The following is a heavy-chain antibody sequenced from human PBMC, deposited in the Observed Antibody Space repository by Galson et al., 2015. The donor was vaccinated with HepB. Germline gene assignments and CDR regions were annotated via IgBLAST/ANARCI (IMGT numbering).Heavy chain of an antibody. CDR2: IYHSGST. J-gene: IGHJ4*02. D-gene: IGHD6-19*01. CDR1: GGSISSSNW. Sequence: LSLTCAVSGGSISSSNWWSWVRQPPGKGLEWIGEIYHSGSTNYNPSLKSRVTISVDKSKNQFSQKLSSVTAADTAVYYCARDVGIAVAGREYYFDYWGQGTLVTVSS. CDR3: ARDVGIAVAGREYYFDY. V-gene: IGHV4-4*02.